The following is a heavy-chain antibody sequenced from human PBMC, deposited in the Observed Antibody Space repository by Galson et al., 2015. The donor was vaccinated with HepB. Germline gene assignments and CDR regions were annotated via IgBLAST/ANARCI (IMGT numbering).Heavy chain of an antibody. CDR1: VGSINGYY. J-gene: IGHJ4*02. CDR2: IYVSGST. V-gene: IGHV4-4*07. Sequence: SETLSLTCIVSVGSINGYYWSWIRQPAGKGLEWIGRIYVSGSTSDNPSLKSRVTMSADTSKNQFSLKLTSVTAADTAVYYCARDRRGGNYCKSSTSCSFFDYWGQGTLVTVSS. CDR3: ARDRRGGNYCKSSTSCSFFDY. D-gene: IGHD2-2*01.